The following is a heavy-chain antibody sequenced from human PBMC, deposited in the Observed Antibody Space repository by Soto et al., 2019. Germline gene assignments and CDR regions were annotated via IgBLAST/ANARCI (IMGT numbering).Heavy chain of an antibody. V-gene: IGHV3-30*18. CDR2: ISYDGSNK. CDR3: AKVSIAWIQLGYFDY. CDR1: GFTFSSYG. Sequence: GGSLRLSCAASGFTFSSYGMHWVRQAPGKGLEWVAVISYDGSNKYYADSVKGRFTISRDNSKNTLYLQMNSLRAEDTAVYYCAKVSIAWIQLGYFDYWGQGTLVTVSS. D-gene: IGHD5-18*01. J-gene: IGHJ4*02.